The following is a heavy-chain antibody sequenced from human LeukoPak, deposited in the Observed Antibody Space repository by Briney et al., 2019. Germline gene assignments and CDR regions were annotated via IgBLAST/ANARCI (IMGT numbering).Heavy chain of an antibody. CDR3: ARGAPPQN. J-gene: IGHJ4*02. CDR2: VYYTGAS. CDR1: GGSISSGDYY. Sequence: SQTLSLTCTVSGGSISSGDYYWSWIRQPPGKGLEWIGSVYYTGASYYNPSLKSRVTISIDTSKKHFSLKLTSVTAADTAVYYCARGAPPQNWGQGTLVTVSS. V-gene: IGHV4-39*07.